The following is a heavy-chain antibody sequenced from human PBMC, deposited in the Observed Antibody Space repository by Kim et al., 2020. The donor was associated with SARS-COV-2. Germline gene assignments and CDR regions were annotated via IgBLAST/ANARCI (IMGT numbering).Heavy chain of an antibody. Sequence: SPSFQGHVTISADKSITTAYLQWSSLKASDTAMYYCARPTLTGGDWYFDLWGRGTLVTVSS. D-gene: IGHD7-27*01. CDR3: ARPTLTGGDWYFDL. V-gene: IGHV5-10-1*01. J-gene: IGHJ2*01.